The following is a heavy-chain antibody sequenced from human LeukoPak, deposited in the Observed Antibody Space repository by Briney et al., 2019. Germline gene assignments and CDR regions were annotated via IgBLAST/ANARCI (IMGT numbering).Heavy chain of an antibody. D-gene: IGHD6-6*01. J-gene: IGHJ4*02. Sequence: PGGSLRLSCAASGFTFSASAVHWVRQASGKGLEWIGRISSKANNYATAYAGSLKGRFTVSRDDSKNTAYLQMNSLKTEDSAVYFCARDSSSEGPLDYWGQGTLVAVSS. CDR3: ARDSSSEGPLDY. V-gene: IGHV3-73*01. CDR2: ISSKANNYAT. CDR1: GFTFSASA.